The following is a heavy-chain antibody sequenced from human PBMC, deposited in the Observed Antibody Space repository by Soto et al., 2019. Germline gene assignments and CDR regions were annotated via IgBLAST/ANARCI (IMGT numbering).Heavy chain of an antibody. J-gene: IGHJ6*02. CDR1: GFIFSGSA. Sequence: EVQLVESGGGLVQPGGSLKLSCAASGFIFSGSAIHWVRQDSGKGLEWVGRIRSRANNFATSSAASVKGRFTFSRDDSKNPAYLQMHTLKPEDTAVYYCARGKGAAIGDYYYHGLDVWGQGTTVTVSS. CDR2: IRSRANNFAT. CDR3: ARGKGAAIGDYYYHGLDV. D-gene: IGHD2-2*02. V-gene: IGHV3-73*02.